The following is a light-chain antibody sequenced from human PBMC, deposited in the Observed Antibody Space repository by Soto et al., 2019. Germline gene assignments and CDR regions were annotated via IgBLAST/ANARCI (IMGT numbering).Light chain of an antibody. CDR1: SSDVGAHKF. Sequence: QSALTQPASVSGSPGQSITISCTGTSSDVGAHKFVSWYQQHPGKAPKLIFYEVSNRPPGLSDRFSGSKSGTTASLTISGLQAEDEADYFCSSYTTNKTLLFGGVTKLTVL. J-gene: IGLJ2*01. CDR3: SSYTTNKTLL. V-gene: IGLV2-14*01. CDR2: EVS.